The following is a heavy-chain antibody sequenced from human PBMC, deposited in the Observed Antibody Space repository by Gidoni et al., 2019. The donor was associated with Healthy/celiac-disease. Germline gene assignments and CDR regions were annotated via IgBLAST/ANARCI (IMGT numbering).Heavy chain of an antibody. CDR3: TRVLYDPTPPDY. CDR2: IRSKAYGGTT. CDR1: GFTLGDYA. J-gene: IGHJ4*02. Sequence: EVQLVESGGGLVQPGRSLRSSCTASGFTLGDYAMSWFRQAPGKGLEWVGFIRSKAYGGTTEYAASVKGRFTISRDDSKSIAYLQMNSLKTEDTAVYYCTRVLYDPTPPDYWGQGTLVTVSS. D-gene: IGHD3-3*01. V-gene: IGHV3-49*03.